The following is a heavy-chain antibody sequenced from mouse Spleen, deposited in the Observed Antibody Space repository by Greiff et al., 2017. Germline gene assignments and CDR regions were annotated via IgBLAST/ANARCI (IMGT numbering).Heavy chain of an antibody. CDR3: ARNYDFWFAY. J-gene: IGHJ3*01. CDR1: GFSLTSYG. CDR2: IWSGGST. V-gene: IGHV2-2*01. D-gene: IGHD2-4*01. Sequence: VQLKESGPGLVQPSQSLSITCTVSGFSLTSYGVHWVRQSPGKGLEWLGVIWSGGSTDYNAAFISRLSISKDNSKSQVFFKMNSLQADDTAIYYCARNYDFWFAYWGQGTLVTVSA.